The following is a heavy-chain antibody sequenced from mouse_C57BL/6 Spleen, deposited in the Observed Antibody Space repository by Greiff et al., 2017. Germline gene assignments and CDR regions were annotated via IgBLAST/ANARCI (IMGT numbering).Heavy chain of an antibody. J-gene: IGHJ2*01. CDR3: TTKRYYFDY. V-gene: IGHV14-4*01. Sequence: EVQLQQSGAELVRPGASVKLSCTASGFNIKDDYMHWVKQRPEQGLEWIGWIDPENGDTVYASKFQGKAPITADTSSNTAYLQLSSLTSEDTAVYYCTTKRYYFDYWGQGTTLTVSS. CDR1: GFNIKDDY. CDR2: IDPENGDT.